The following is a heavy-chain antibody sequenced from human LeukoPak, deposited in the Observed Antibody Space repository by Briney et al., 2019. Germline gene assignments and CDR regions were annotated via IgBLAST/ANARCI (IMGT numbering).Heavy chain of an antibody. Sequence: GGSLRLSCAASGFTFSSYWMSWVRQAPGKGLEWVANIKQDGSEKYYVDSVKGRFTISRDNAKNSLYLQMNSLRAEDTAVYYCARETGIAAAGTPSPYYYYYMDVWGKGTTVTVSS. D-gene: IGHD6-13*01. J-gene: IGHJ6*03. CDR1: GFTFSSYW. V-gene: IGHV3-7*01. CDR3: ARETGIAAAGTPSPYYYYYMDV. CDR2: IKQDGSEK.